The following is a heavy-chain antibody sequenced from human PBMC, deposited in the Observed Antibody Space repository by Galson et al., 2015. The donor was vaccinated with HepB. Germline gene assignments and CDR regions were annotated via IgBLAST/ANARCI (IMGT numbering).Heavy chain of an antibody. CDR2: LRTSDHGT. CDR3: ATDLNGDFGH. CDR1: GFSFTTYG. J-gene: IGHJ4*02. V-gene: IGHV1-18*01. D-gene: IGHD4-17*01. Sequence: QYGAEVTEPGASVTVSCTASGFSFTTYGFFWERQAPGQGLEWMGWLRTSDHGTVYARTLQGRVTMTSVASTSTAYMELRNLRSDDTAVYYCATDLNGDFGHWGQGTLVTVSS.